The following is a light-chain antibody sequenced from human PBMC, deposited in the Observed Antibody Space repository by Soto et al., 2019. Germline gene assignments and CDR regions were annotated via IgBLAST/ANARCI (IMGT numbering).Light chain of an antibody. J-gene: IGKJ1*01. V-gene: IGKV3-20*01. Sequence: LSPGERATLSCRASQSVSNNYLAWFQQKPGQAPRLLIYGASSRATGIPDRFRGSGSGTRFTLTISRLEPEDFAVYYCQQYGSLPPWTFGQGTKVDIK. CDR3: QQYGSLPPWT. CDR1: QSVSNNY. CDR2: GAS.